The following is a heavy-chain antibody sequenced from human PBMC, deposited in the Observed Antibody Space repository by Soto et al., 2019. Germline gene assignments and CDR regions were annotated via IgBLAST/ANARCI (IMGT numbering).Heavy chain of an antibody. CDR2: ISWNSGSI. D-gene: IGHD6-6*01. V-gene: IGHV3-9*01. CDR3: AKESRIAARGGLDY. J-gene: IGHJ4*02. Sequence: EVQLVESGGGLVQPGRSLRLSCAASGFTFDDYAMHWVRQAPWKGLEWVSGISWNSGSIGYADSVKGRFTISRENAKNSLYLQMNSLRAEDTALYYGAKESRIAARGGLDYWGQGTLVTVSS. CDR1: GFTFDDYA.